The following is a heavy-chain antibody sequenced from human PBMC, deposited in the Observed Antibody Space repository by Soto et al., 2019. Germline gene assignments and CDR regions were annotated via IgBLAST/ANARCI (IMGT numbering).Heavy chain of an antibody. Sequence: LSLTCTVSGGSISSGDYYWSWIRQPPGKGLEWIGYIYYSGSTYYNPSLKSRVTISVDTSKNQFSLKLSSVTAADTAVYYCARDLGSSSWYYYYGMDVWGQGTTVTVSS. V-gene: IGHV4-30-4*01. D-gene: IGHD6-13*01. J-gene: IGHJ6*02. CDR2: IYYSGST. CDR1: GGSISSGDYY. CDR3: ARDLGSSSWYYYYGMDV.